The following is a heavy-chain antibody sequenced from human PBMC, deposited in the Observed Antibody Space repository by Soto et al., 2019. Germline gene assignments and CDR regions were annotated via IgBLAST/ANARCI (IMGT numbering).Heavy chain of an antibody. CDR2: INPSSGAT. V-gene: IGHV1-46*01. J-gene: IGHJ6*02. CDR3: ASRVLCDMDV. D-gene: IGHD2-21*01. Sequence: QEQLVQSGAEVKEPGASLKVSCKASGDTFTSNYIHWVRQAPGQGLEWMGRINPSSGATLYAQKCXGRLTLTTDTSTSTVYMDLNSLKSEDSAVYYCASRVLCDMDVWGQGTTVTVSS. CDR1: GDTFTSNY.